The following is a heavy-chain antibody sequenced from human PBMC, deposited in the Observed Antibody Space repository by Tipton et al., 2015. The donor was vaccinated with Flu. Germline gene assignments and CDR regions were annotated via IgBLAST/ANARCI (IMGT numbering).Heavy chain of an antibody. CDR2: INTGGDGT. J-gene: IGHJ4*02. D-gene: IGHD2-15*01. CDR1: GFTFSSYA. CDR3: AKSRDCSGGSCLCPNFDY. Sequence: SLRLSCAASGFTFSSYAMSWVRQAPGKGLEWVSSINTGGDGTYYADSVKGRFTISRDNSKNTLYLQMNSLRVEDSAVYYCAKSRDCSGGSCLCPNFDYWGQGTLVTVSS. V-gene: IGHV3-23*01.